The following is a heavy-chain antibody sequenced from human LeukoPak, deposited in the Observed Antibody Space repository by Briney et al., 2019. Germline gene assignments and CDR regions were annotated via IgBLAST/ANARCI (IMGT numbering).Heavy chain of an antibody. D-gene: IGHD6-13*01. CDR2: INPNSGGT. Sequence: ASVKVSCKASGYTFTGYYVHWVRQAPGQGLEWMGWINPNSGGTNCAQKFQGRVTMTRDTSISTAYIELSRLRSDDTAVYYCARDVGQQLAYYYYYMDVWGKGTTVTVSS. CDR1: GYTFTGYY. J-gene: IGHJ6*03. CDR3: ARDVGQQLAYYYYYMDV. V-gene: IGHV1-2*02.